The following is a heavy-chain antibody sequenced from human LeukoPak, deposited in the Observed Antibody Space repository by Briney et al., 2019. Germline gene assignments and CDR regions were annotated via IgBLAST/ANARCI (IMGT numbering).Heavy chain of an antibody. Sequence: PGGSLRLSCAASGFTFSSYGMHWVRQAPGKGLEWVAVIWYDGSNKYYADSVKGRFTISRDNSKNTLYLQMNSLRAEDTAVYYCARDRRVVPAAIALSYGMDVWGQGTTVTVSS. CDR1: GFTFSSYG. CDR3: ARDRRVVPAAIALSYGMDV. D-gene: IGHD2-2*02. J-gene: IGHJ6*02. CDR2: IWYDGSNK. V-gene: IGHV3-33*01.